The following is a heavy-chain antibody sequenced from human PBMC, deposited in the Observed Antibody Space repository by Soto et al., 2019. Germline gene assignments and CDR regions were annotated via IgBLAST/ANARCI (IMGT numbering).Heavy chain of an antibody. CDR1: GFTFSSYG. V-gene: IGHV3-30*03. Sequence: GGSLRLSCAASGFTFSSYGMHWVRQAPGKGLEWVAVISYDGSNKYYADSVKGRFTISRDNSKNTLYLQMNSLRAEDTAVYYCARRGYGMDVWGQGTTVTVSS. CDR3: ARRGYGMDV. D-gene: IGHD3-10*01. J-gene: IGHJ6*02. CDR2: ISYDGSNK.